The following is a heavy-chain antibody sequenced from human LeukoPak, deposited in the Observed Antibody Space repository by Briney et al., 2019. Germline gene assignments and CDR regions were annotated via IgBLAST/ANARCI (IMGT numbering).Heavy chain of an antibody. V-gene: IGHV3-48*02. J-gene: IGHJ4*02. CDR1: GFTFSSFS. Sequence: GGSPRLSCAASGFTFSSFSMNWVRQPPGKGLEWVSSISSSSSIIYYADSVKGRFTISRDNAKNSLYLQINSLRDEDTAVYYCARGIPADYWGQGTLVPVSS. D-gene: IGHD6-13*01. CDR3: ARGIPADY. CDR2: ISSSSSII.